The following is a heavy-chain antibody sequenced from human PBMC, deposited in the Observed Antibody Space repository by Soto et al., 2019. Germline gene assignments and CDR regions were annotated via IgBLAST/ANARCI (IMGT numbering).Heavy chain of an antibody. CDR1: GFTVSSNY. CDR3: ARPYYDFWSGYFHDAFDS. Sequence: VQLVESGGGVVQPGRSLRLSCAASGFTVSSNYMSWVRQAPGKGLEGVSVSYSGGSTYYAASVKGRFNISRDNSKNTLYLQMNSLRAEDTAVYYCARPYYDFWSGYFHDAFDSCGQGTMVTVSS. D-gene: IGHD3-3*01. J-gene: IGHJ3*02. V-gene: IGHV3-53*01. CDR2: SYSGGST.